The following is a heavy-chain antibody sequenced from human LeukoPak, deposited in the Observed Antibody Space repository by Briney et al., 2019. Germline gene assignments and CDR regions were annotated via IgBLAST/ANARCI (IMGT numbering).Heavy chain of an antibody. CDR2: IWYDGSNK. CDR3: ARTRFGELEIDY. J-gene: IGHJ4*02. CDR1: GFTFTNAW. V-gene: IGHV3-33*08. Sequence: GGSLRLSCAASGFTFTNAWMSWVRQAPGKGLEWVAVIWYDGSNKYYADSVKGRFTISRDNSKNTLYLQMNSLRAEDTAVYYCARTRFGELEIDYWGQGTLVTVSS. D-gene: IGHD3-10*01.